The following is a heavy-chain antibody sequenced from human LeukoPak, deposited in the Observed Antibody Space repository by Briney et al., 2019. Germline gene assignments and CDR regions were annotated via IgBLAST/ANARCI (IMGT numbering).Heavy chain of an antibody. CDR1: GGSISSYY. J-gene: IGHJ4*02. Sequence: SETLSLTCTVSGGSISSYYWSWIRQPAGKGLEWIGRIYTSGSTNYNPSLKSRVTMSVDTSKNQFSLKLSSVTAADTAVYYCARQEGNSYGYADHFDYWGQGTLVTVSS. V-gene: IGHV4-4*07. D-gene: IGHD5-18*01. CDR2: IYTSGST. CDR3: ARQEGNSYGYADHFDY.